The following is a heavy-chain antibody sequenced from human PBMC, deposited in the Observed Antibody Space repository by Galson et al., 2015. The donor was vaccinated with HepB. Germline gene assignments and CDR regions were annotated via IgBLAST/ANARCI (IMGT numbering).Heavy chain of an antibody. J-gene: IGHJ4*02. CDR2: ISAYNGHT. D-gene: IGHD6-13*01. CDR3: ARAWGSSSYVFGY. CDR1: GYTFNIYG. V-gene: IGHV1-18*04. Sequence: SVKVSCKASGYTFNIYGITWVRQAPGQGLEWMGWISAYNGHTKYAQKLQGRVTMTTDTATTTAHLEPRSLRSDNTAVYYCARAWGSSSYVFGYWGQGTLITVSS.